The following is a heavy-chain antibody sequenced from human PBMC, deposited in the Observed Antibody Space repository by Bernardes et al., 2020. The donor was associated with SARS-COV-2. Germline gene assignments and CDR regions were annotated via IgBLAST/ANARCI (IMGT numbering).Heavy chain of an antibody. J-gene: IGHJ4*02. V-gene: IGHV4-34*01. CDR1: GGAFMGYS. D-gene: IGHD3-3*01. CDR3: ARGSLQFLFTQRYFFDH. Sequence: ETLALTCSVYGGAFMGYSWTWIRQPPGKGLEWIGDINRSGNTNYNPSLKSRVTISVDTSKNQFSLRLYSVTGADTAVYYCARGSLQFLFTQRYFFDHWGQGTLVTVSS. CDR2: INRSGNT.